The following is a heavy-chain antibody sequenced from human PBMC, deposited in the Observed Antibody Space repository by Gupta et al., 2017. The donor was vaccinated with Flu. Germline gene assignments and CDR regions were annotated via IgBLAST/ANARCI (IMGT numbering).Heavy chain of an antibody. CDR2: ISTSGTTI. Sequence: EVQLVESGGGLVQPGGSLRLPCAASGFTFSSHEMNWVRQAPGKGLEWISYISTSGTTIFYADSVKGRFTASRDNAKNSLYLQMNSLRVGDTAVYYCTRDQGFNFDYWGQGTLVTVSS. CDR3: TRDQGFNFDY. CDR1: GFTFSSHE. J-gene: IGHJ4*02. V-gene: IGHV3-48*03.